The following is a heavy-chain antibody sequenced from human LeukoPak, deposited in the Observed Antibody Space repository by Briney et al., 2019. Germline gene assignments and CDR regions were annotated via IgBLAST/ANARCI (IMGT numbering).Heavy chain of an antibody. V-gene: IGHV3-30*04. D-gene: IGHD5-12*01. CDR2: MSYDGCHK. CDR1: GFIFRTYG. J-gene: IGHJ4*02. CDR3: ARDVGGYAFDS. Sequence: GFSVSLSCAASGFIFRTYGMHWVRQAPGKGLEWVAVMSYDGCHKCHADSVKGRFTISRDNSNNTVYLQGNSLRAEDTAIYYCARDVGGYAFDSWGQGTLVTVSS.